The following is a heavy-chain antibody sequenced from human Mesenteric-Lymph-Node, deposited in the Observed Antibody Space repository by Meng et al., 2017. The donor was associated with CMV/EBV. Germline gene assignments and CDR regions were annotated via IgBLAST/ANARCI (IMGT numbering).Heavy chain of an antibody. CDR2: IYYSGST. Sequence: SETLSLTCTVSGGSISSYYWSWIRQPPGKGLEWIGYIYYSGSTNYNPSLKSRVTISVDTSKNQFSLKLSSVTAADTAVYYCTRDVDFVNYDFWSGLGYFQHWGQGTLVTVSS. V-gene: IGHV4-59*01. CDR3: TRDVDFVNYDFWSGLGYFQH. CDR1: GGSISSYY. J-gene: IGHJ1*01. D-gene: IGHD3-3*01.